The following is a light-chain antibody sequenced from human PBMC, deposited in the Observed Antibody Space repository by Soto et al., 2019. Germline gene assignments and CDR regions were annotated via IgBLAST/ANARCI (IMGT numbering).Light chain of an antibody. CDR3: SSYTSSSTYVL. CDR1: SSDVGGYNY. Sequence: QSALTQPASVSGSPGQSITISCTGTSSDVGGYNYVSWYQQHPGKAPKLMIYEVNYRPSGVSNRFSGSKSGNTASLTISGLQAEDEADYYCSSYTSSSTYVLFGGGTKLTVL. V-gene: IGLV2-14*01. CDR2: EVN. J-gene: IGLJ2*01.